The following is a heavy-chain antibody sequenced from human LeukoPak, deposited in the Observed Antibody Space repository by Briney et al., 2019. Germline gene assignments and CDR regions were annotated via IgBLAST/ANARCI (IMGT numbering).Heavy chain of an antibody. CDR2: INPNSGGT. CDR3: ARGVPMGSFDY. V-gene: IGHV1-2*02. Sequence: ASVKVSCKASGYTFTGYYVHWVRQAPGQGLEWMGWINPNSGGTNFAQKFQGRVTMTRDTSISTAYMELSSLRSEDTAVYYCARGVPMGSFDYWGQGTLVTVSS. J-gene: IGHJ4*02. CDR1: GYTFTGYY. D-gene: IGHD3-10*01.